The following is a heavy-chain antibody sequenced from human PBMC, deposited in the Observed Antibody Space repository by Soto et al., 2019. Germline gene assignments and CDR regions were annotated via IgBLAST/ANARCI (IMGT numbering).Heavy chain of an antibody. CDR1: GYTFSTYT. CDR2: INVGNGRT. J-gene: IGHJ3*01. D-gene: IGHD7-27*01. CDR3: ARDRPIVIRSGEDSDAFDV. V-gene: IGHV1-3*01. Sequence: ASVKVSCKASGYTFSTYTMHWVRQAPGQRPEWLGWINVGNGRTKYSQKLQGRVTITRDTSASTAYMELNSLRSEDTAVYYCARDRPIVIRSGEDSDAFDVWGHGTLVTVSS.